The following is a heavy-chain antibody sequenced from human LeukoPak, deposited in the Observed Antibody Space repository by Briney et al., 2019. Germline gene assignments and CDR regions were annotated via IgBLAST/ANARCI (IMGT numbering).Heavy chain of an antibody. CDR3: ANSALASKPELIDF. V-gene: IGHV3-30*18. D-gene: IGHD3-3*02. Sequence: PGGSLRLSCAASGFTVSDYYMSWIHQAPGKGLEWVALISYDGRSKYSADSMKRRFTTSRDNSKNTLYLQMNSLRTDDTAVYYCANSALASKPELIDFWGQGTLVTVSS. CDR1: GFTVSDYY. CDR2: ISYDGRSK. J-gene: IGHJ4*02.